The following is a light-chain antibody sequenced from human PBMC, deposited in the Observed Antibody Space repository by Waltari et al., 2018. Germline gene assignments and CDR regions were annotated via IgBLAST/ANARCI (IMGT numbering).Light chain of an antibody. CDR1: QSVSKY. CDR3: QKYDSIPAT. V-gene: IGKV3-20*01. J-gene: IGKJ1*01. CDR2: HAS. Sequence: EIVLTQSPGSLSLSPGERATLSCRASQSVSKYLAWYQQKPGQAPRLLIYHASSRATGIPDRFSGSGFGTDFSLTISRLEPEDFAVYYCQKYDSIPATFGQGTKVEIK.